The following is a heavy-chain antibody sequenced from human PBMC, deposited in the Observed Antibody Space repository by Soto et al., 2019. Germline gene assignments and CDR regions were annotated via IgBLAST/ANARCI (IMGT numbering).Heavy chain of an antibody. J-gene: IGHJ4*02. CDR3: ARGSAAGFDY. D-gene: IGHD6-13*01. CDR2: IIPIFATT. CDR1: GGTFSSYT. Sequence: SVKVSCKASGGTFSSYTFSWVRQAPGQGLEWMGGIIPIFATTNYAQKFQGRVTITADESTSTAYMALSSVTAADTAVYYCARGSAAGFDYWGQGTLVTVSS. V-gene: IGHV1-69*13.